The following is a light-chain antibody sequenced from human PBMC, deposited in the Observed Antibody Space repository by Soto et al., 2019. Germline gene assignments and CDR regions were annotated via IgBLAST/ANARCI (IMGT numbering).Light chain of an antibody. CDR2: DTS. Sequence: EIVLTQSPATLSLSPGERATLSCRASQSVSSKLAWYRQRPGQAPRLVIYDTSTRATGVPARFSGSGSGTEFTLTISSLQSEDFAIYYCQQCNNWPWTFGQGTKVDIK. V-gene: IGKV3-15*01. CDR3: QQCNNWPWT. J-gene: IGKJ1*01. CDR1: QSVSSK.